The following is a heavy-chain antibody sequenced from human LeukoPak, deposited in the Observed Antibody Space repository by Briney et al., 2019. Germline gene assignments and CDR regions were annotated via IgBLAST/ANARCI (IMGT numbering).Heavy chain of an antibody. J-gene: IGHJ3*02. CDR3: ARRGGHYGDYVDI. CDR1: GYSFTSYW. V-gene: IGHV5-51*01. CDR2: IHPGDSET. Sequence: GESLKISCQASGYSFTSYWIGWVRQMPGRGLEWMGIIHPGDSETRYSPSFQGQVTISVDRSISTAYLQWSSLKASDSAMYYCARRGGHYGDYVDIWGQGTMVTVSS. D-gene: IGHD4-17*01.